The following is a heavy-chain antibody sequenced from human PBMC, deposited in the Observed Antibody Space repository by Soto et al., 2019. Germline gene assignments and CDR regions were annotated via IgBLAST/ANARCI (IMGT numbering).Heavy chain of an antibody. CDR1: GYTFTNYA. J-gene: IGHJ4*02. CDR2: ISGDSGDT. D-gene: IGHD5-12*01. V-gene: IGHV1-18*01. Sequence: QGHLVQSGGEVKKPGASVKVSCKASGYTFTNYAITWVRQAPGQGLEWMGWISGDSGDTGYTQNLQGRVTMTTDTYMRTAYMELRSRTSDDTPVYYFARGGEGYISFDSWGKGTLVIVSS. CDR3: ARGGEGYISFDS.